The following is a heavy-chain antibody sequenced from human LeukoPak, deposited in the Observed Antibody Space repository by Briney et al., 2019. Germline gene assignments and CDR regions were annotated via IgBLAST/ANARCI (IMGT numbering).Heavy chain of an antibody. J-gene: IGHJ5*02. Sequence: ASVKVSCKASGYTFNTYGIIWVRQAPGQGLEWMGWISGYNGKTKYAQKLQDRVTMTTDTSTTTAYMELRSLTSDDTAVYYCARAGAVLDNWFDPWGQGTLVTVSS. CDR3: ARAGAVLDNWFDP. V-gene: IGHV1-18*01. CDR2: ISGYNGKT. CDR1: GYTFNTYG. D-gene: IGHD1-14*01.